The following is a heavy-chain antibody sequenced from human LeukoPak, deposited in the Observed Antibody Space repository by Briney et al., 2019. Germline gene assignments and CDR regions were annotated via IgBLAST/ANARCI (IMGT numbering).Heavy chain of an antibody. V-gene: IGHV1-18*01. Sequence: GASVKVSCKASGYTFTSYGISWVRQAPGRGLEWMGWISAYNGNTNYAQKLQGRVTMTTDTSTSTAYMELRSLRSDDTAVYYCAREGQWGYYDSSGYYYLAYWGQGTLVTVSS. D-gene: IGHD3-22*01. CDR1: GYTFTSYG. J-gene: IGHJ4*02. CDR3: AREGQWGYYDSSGYYYLAY. CDR2: ISAYNGNT.